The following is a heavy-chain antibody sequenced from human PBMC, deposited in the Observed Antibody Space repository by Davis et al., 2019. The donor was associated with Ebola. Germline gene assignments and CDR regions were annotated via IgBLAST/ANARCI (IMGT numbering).Heavy chain of an antibody. CDR3: ASNWLQFLFGS. D-gene: IGHD5-24*01. Sequence: GGSLRLSCAASGFIVSDKYMSWVRQAPGKGLEWVANIKQDGTENYYVDSVKGRFTISRDNAKNSLYLQMNSLRADDTAVYYCASNWLQFLFGSWGQGTLVTVSS. CDR2: IKQDGTEN. J-gene: IGHJ4*02. V-gene: IGHV3-7*03. CDR1: GFIVSDKY.